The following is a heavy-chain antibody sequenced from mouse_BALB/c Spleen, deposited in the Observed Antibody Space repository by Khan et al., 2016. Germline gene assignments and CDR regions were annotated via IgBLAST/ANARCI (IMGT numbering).Heavy chain of an antibody. CDR1: GDSITSGH. CDR2: ISHSGDS. J-gene: IGHJ3*01. V-gene: IGHV3-8*02. CDR3: GTGDGYGSAFAY. D-gene: IGHD1-2*01. Sequence: EVQLQESGPSLVKPSQTLSLTCSVTGDSITSGHWNWIRKFPGNKFDFMGYISHSGDSYYNPSLKSRISITRDTSKNQYYLQLNPVTTEDTATSCCGTGDGYGSAFAYWGQGTLVTVSA.